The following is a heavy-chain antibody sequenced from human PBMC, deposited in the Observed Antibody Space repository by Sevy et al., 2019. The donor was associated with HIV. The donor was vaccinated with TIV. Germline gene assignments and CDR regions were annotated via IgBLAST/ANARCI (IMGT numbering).Heavy chain of an antibody. CDR1: GFTFSSYS. CDR2: ISSSSSTI. J-gene: IGHJ4*02. D-gene: IGHD3-10*01. Sequence: GGSLRLSCAASGFTFSSYSMNWVRQAPGRGLEWLLYISSSSSTIYSADSAKGRFTISRDNAQKSLYLHMNNLSAEDTAVYYCGGDPAGVRGVFSLDYWGQGTLVTVSS. V-gene: IGHV3-48*01. CDR3: GGDPAGVRGVFSLDY.